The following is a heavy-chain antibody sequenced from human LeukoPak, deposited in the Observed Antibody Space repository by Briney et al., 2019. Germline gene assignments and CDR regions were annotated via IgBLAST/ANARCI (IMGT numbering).Heavy chain of an antibody. CDR1: GFTFSDYW. J-gene: IGHJ3*02. CDR2: IDSDGSST. V-gene: IGHV3-74*01. CDR3: ARGFTIFGVVNDAFDI. Sequence: PGGSRRLSCAASGFTFSDYWMHWVRQAPGKGLVWVSRIDSDGSSTSNADSVEGRFTISRDNAKNTVYLQMNSLRAEDTAVYYCARGFTIFGVVNDAFDIWGQGTMVTVSS. D-gene: IGHD3-3*01.